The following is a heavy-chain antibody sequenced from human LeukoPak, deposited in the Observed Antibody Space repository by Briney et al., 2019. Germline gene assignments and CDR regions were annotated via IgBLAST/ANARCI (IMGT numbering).Heavy chain of an antibody. CDR1: GGSISSSSYY. Sequence: PSETLSLTCTVSGGSISSSSYYWGWIRQASGKGLEWIGSFEYGGSTYYNPSLKSRVTISVDTSKNQFSLKLSSVTAADTAVYYCARGRSGEREPILGLIWFDPWGQGTLVTVSS. CDR3: ARGRSGEREPILGLIWFDP. CDR2: FEYGGST. J-gene: IGHJ5*02. V-gene: IGHV4-39*07. D-gene: IGHD3-10*02.